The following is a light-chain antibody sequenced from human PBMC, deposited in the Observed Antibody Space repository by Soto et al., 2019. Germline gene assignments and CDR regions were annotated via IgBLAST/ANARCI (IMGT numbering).Light chain of an antibody. CDR2: GSS. J-gene: IGKJ2*01. CDR1: QNVASSY. CDR3: TRYNNWPEYT. V-gene: IGKV3-20*01. Sequence: EIVLTQSPGTLSLSPGERATLSCRASQNVASSYLAWYQQKPGQAPRLLIYGSSIRGAGIPDRFSGSGSGTDFTLTISRLDPEDFAVYYCTRYNNWPEYTFGQGTKVDIK.